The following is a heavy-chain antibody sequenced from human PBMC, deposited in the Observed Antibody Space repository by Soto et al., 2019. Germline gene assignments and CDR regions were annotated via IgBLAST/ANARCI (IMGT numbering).Heavy chain of an antibody. CDR2: INPNSGGT. Sequence: ASVKVSCKASGYTFTGYYMHWVRQAPGQGLEWMGWINPNSGGTNYAQKFQGWVTMTRDTSISTAYMELSRLRSDDTAVYYCARETYYDFWGGYYRSGYYGMDVWGQGTTVTVSS. J-gene: IGHJ6*02. D-gene: IGHD3-3*01. CDR1: GYTFTGYY. CDR3: ARETYYDFWGGYYRSGYYGMDV. V-gene: IGHV1-2*04.